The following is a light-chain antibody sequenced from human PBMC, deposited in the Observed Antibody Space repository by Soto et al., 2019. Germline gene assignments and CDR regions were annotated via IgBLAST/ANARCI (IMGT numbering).Light chain of an antibody. Sequence: EIVMTQSPATLSVSPGERATLSCRASQSVSSDLVWYLQKPGQAPRLLIYGSSTRATGISARFSGSGSGTEFTLTISSLQSEDFAVYYCQQYKNWPYTFGQGTKLEIK. CDR1: QSVSSD. CDR2: GSS. J-gene: IGKJ2*01. CDR3: QQYKNWPYT. V-gene: IGKV3-15*01.